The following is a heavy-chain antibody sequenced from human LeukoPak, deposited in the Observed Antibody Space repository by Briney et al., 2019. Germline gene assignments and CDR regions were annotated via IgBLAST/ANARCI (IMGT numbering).Heavy chain of an antibody. D-gene: IGHD5-18*01. J-gene: IGHJ4*02. Sequence: SVKVSCKASGGTFSSYAISWVRQAPGQGLEWMGRIIPILGITNYAQRFQGRVTITADKSTSTAYMELSSLRSEDTAVYYCARAEVDTAEFDYWGQGTLVTVSS. CDR3: ARAEVDTAEFDY. CDR1: GGTFSSYA. V-gene: IGHV1-69*04. CDR2: IIPILGIT.